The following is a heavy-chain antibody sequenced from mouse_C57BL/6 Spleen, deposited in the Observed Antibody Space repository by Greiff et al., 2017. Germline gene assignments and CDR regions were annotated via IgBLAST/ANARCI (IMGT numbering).Heavy chain of an antibody. V-gene: IGHV1-52*01. CDR2: IDTSDSET. CDR3: ARNDYVGDYFDY. D-gene: IGHD2-4*01. CDR1: GYTFTSYW. J-gene: IGHJ2*01. Sequence: QVQLQQSGAELVRPGSSVKLSCKASGYTFTSYWMHWVKQRPIQGLEWIGNIDTSDSETHYNQKFKDKATLTVDKSSSTAYMQLSSLTSEDSAVYYCARNDYVGDYFDYWGQGTTLTVSS.